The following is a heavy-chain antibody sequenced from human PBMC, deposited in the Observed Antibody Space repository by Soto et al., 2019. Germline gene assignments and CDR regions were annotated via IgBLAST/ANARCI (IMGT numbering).Heavy chain of an antibody. D-gene: IGHD2-15*01. V-gene: IGHV1-3*01. J-gene: IGHJ6*02. Sequence: QVQLVQSGAEVKKPGASVKVSCKASGYTFTSYAMHWVRQAPGQRLEWMGWINAGNGNTKYSQKFQGRVTITRDTSASTAYMELSSLRSEDTAVYYCATSLGYCSGGSCYAHHYYYYGMDVWGQGTTVTVSS. CDR1: GYTFTSYA. CDR3: ATSLGYCSGGSCYAHHYYYYGMDV. CDR2: INAGNGNT.